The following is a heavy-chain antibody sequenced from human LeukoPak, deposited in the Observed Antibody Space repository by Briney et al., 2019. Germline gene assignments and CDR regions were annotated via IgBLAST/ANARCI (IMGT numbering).Heavy chain of an antibody. CDR3: ASIRYYGSQTDY. D-gene: IGHD3-10*01. CDR1: GFTFSSYA. Sequence: PGGSLRLSCAASGFTFSSYAMHWVRQAPGKGLEWVAVISYDGSNKYYADSVKGRFTISRDNSKNTLYLQMNSLRAEDTAVYYCASIRYYGSQTDYWGQGTLVTVSS. CDR2: ISYDGSNK. J-gene: IGHJ4*02. V-gene: IGHV3-30*14.